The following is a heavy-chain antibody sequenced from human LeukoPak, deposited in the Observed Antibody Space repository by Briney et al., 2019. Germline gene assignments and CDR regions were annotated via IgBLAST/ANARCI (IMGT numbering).Heavy chain of an antibody. D-gene: IGHD7-27*01. J-gene: IGHJ5*02. CDR3: ASLGTLRS. Sequence: SETLSLTCTVSGGSVSGSSYYWGWIRQSPGKGLEWIGSISYSGTNYNNPSLKSRVSISIDTSKNQFSVKLTSVTAADTAMYYCASLGTLRSWGQGTLVTVSS. CDR1: GGSVSGSSYY. CDR2: ISYSGTN. V-gene: IGHV4-39*01.